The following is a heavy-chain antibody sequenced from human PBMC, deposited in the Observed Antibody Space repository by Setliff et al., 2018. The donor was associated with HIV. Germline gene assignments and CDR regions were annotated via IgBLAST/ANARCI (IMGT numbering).Heavy chain of an antibody. D-gene: IGHD3-22*01. Sequence: PSETLSLTCTVSGGSISSHYWSWIRQPPGKGLEWIGGIYYSGSTYYNPSLKSRVTISVDTSKNQFSLKLSSVTAADAAVYYCASRVYYYDSSGYLREEGFDPWGQGTLVTVSS. V-gene: IGHV4-59*05. CDR3: ASRVYYYDSSGYLREEGFDP. CDR1: GGSISSHY. CDR2: IYYSGST. J-gene: IGHJ5*02.